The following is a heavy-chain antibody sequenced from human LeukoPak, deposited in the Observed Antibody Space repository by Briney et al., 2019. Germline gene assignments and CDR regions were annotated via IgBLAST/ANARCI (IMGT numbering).Heavy chain of an antibody. CDR3: VSFYETY. D-gene: IGHD2/OR15-2a*01. J-gene: IGHJ4*02. CDR2: INGDGSWT. Sequence: GGSLRLSCAASGNYWMHWVRQAPGKGLVWDSHINGDGSWTSYADSVKGRFTISKDNAKNTVYLQMNSLRAEDTAVYYCVSFYETYWGRGTLVTVSS. CDR1: GNYW. V-gene: IGHV3-74*01.